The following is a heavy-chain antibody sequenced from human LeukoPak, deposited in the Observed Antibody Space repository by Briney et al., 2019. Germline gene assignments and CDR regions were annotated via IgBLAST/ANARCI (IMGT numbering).Heavy chain of an antibody. J-gene: IGHJ4*02. CDR2: ISSSGSYI. CDR1: GFTFSSYS. D-gene: IGHD3-22*01. V-gene: IGHV3-21*01. CDR3: ARGVDSSGNTESN. Sequence: GGSLRLSCAASGFTFSSYSMNWVRQAPGKGLEWVSSISSSGSYIYYADSVKGRFTISRDNAKNSLYLQMNSLRAEDTAVYYCARGVDSSGNTESNWGQGTLVTVSS.